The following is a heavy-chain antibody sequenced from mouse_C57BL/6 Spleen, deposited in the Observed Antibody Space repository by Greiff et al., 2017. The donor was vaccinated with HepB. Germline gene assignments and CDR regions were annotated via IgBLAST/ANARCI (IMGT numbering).Heavy chain of an antibody. CDR1: GFTFSSYG. D-gene: IGHD4-1*01. CDR3: AKPNWDLYYFDY. J-gene: IGHJ2*01. CDR2: ISSGGSYT. Sequence: DVQLVESGGDLVKPGGSLKLSCAASGFTFSSYGMSWVRQTPDTRLEWVATISSGGSYTYYPDSVKGRFTISRDNAKNTLYLQMSSLTSEDTAMYYCAKPNWDLYYFDYWGQGTTLTVSS. V-gene: IGHV5-6*01.